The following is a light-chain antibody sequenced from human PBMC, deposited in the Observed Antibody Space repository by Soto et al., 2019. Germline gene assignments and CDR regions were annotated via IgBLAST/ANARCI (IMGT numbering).Light chain of an antibody. CDR3: QQYNNWPQT. V-gene: IGKV3-15*01. J-gene: IGKJ1*01. CDR2: GAS. Sequence: EIVMTQSPATLSVSPGERATLSCRASQSVSSNLAWHQQKPGQAPRLLIFGASTRATGIPARFSGSGSGTDFTLTISSLQSEDFAVYYCQQYNNWPQTFGQGTKVEIK. CDR1: QSVSSN.